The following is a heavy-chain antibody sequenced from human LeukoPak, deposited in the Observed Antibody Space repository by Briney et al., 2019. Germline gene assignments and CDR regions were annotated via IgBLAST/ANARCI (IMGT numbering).Heavy chain of an antibody. CDR3: ARDNSVRDEAWWFNP. CDR2: VSPSGGST. CDR1: GGTFSSYA. V-gene: IGHV1-46*01. Sequence: ASVKVSCKASGGTFSSYAISWVRQAPGQGPEWMGVVSPSGGSTTYAQKFQGRVTLTRDMSTSTDYLELSSLRSEDTAVYYCARDNSVRDEAWWFNPWGQGTLVTVSS. D-gene: IGHD5-24*01. J-gene: IGHJ5*02.